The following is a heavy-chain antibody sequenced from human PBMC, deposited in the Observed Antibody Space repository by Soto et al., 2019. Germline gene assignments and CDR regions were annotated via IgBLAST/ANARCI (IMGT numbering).Heavy chain of an antibody. Sequence: QVQLVESGGGVVQPGRSLRLSCAASGFIFSSYGMHWVRQAPGKGLEWVAVISYEGSHTYYADSVKGRFTITRDNSKNTVYLQMNSLRPEDTAVYYCAKEVHCGGGSCSWSEGFDYWGQGTVLTVSS. D-gene: IGHD2-15*01. J-gene: IGHJ4*02. CDR1: GFIFSSYG. V-gene: IGHV3-30*18. CDR2: ISYEGSHT. CDR3: AKEVHCGGGSCSWSEGFDY.